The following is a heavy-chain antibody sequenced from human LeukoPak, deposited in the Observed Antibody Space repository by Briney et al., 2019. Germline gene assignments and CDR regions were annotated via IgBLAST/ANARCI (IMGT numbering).Heavy chain of an antibody. Sequence: SETLSLTCTVSGGSISSYYWSWIRQPPGKGLEWIGYIYYSGSTNYNPSLKSRVTISVDTSKNQFSLKLSSVTAADTAVYYCARGPYDYVWGSYRYAVAWFDPWGQRTLVTVSS. CDR2: IYYSGST. J-gene: IGHJ5*02. V-gene: IGHV4-59*12. CDR3: ARGPYDYVWGSYRYAVAWFDP. D-gene: IGHD3-16*02. CDR1: GGSISSYY.